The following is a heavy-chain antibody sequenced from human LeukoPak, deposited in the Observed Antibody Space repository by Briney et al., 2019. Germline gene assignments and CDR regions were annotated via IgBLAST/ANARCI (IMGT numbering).Heavy chain of an antibody. Sequence: PGESLRLSCAASGFTFTTYWMSWVRQAPGKGMEWVSAISGSGGSTYYADSVKGRFTISRDNSKNTLYLQMNSLRAEDTAVYYCAKCTITMIVVVIPGYFDYWGQGTLVTVSS. CDR2: ISGSGGST. CDR1: GFTFTTYW. J-gene: IGHJ4*02. CDR3: AKCTITMIVVVIPGYFDY. D-gene: IGHD3-22*01. V-gene: IGHV3-23*01.